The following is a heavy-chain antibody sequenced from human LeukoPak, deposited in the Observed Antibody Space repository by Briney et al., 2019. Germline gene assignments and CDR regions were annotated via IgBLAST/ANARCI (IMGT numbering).Heavy chain of an antibody. D-gene: IGHD3-3*01. Sequence: PGGSLRLSCAASGFTFNSYGMHCVRQIPGKGLEWVAFVRFDATSKYYADSVKGRFTISRDNSKNTLYLQMNSLRSEDTAVYYCARAGYDFWSGYSTNFDYWGQGILVTVSS. CDR3: ARAGYDFWSGYSTNFDY. J-gene: IGHJ4*02. V-gene: IGHV3-30*02. CDR2: VRFDATSK. CDR1: GFTFNSYG.